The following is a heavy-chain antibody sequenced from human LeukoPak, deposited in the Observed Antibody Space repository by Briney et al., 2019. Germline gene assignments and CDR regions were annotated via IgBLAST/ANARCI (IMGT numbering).Heavy chain of an antibody. CDR1: GFTVSSNY. D-gene: IGHD6-19*01. V-gene: IGHV3-21*01. Sequence: GGSLRLSCAASGFTVSSNYMSWVRQAPGKGLEWVSSISSSSSYIYYADSVKGRFTISRDNAKNSLYLQMNSLRAEDTAVYYCARDAAEDIAVAGYWGQGTLVTVSS. CDR3: ARDAAEDIAVAGY. CDR2: ISSSSSYI. J-gene: IGHJ4*02.